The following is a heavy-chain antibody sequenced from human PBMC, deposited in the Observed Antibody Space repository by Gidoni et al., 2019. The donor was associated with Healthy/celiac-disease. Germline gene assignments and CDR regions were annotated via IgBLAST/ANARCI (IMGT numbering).Heavy chain of an antibody. Sequence: EVQLLESGGGLVQPGGSLRLSCAASGCTFSSYAMYWVRQAPGKGLEWVSAISGSGGSTYYADSVKGRFTISRDNSKNTLYLQMNSLRAEDTAVYYCAKNLHGSGRLDAFDIWGQGTMVTVSS. CDR2: ISGSGGST. V-gene: IGHV3-23*01. CDR1: GCTFSSYA. D-gene: IGHD3-10*01. J-gene: IGHJ3*02. CDR3: AKNLHGSGRLDAFDI.